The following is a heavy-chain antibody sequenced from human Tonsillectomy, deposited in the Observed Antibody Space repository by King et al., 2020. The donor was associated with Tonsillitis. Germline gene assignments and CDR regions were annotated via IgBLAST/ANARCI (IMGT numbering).Heavy chain of an antibody. D-gene: IGHD3-22*01. CDR1: GGSISGDS. CDR3: AREHMFYFDSIGYAAFDI. J-gene: IGHJ3*02. Sequence: VQLQESGPGLVKPSQTLSLTCTVSGGSISGDSWSWIRPPPGKGLEWIGYISYTGSTNYNPSLKSRVTMSLDTSKNQFSLRMSSVTAADTAVYYCAREHMFYFDSIGYAAFDIWGQGTLVTVSS. CDR2: ISYTGST. V-gene: IGHV4-59*01.